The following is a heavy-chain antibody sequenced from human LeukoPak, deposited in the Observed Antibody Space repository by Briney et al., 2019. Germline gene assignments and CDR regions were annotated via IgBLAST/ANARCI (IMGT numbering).Heavy chain of an antibody. V-gene: IGHV4-59*01. CDR2: IYYSGNT. Sequence: SETLSLTCTVSGGSLRSYYWSWIRQPPGKGLEWIGLIYYSGNTNYNPSLKSRVTISVDTSKNQFSLKVSSVTAADTAVYYCARGLLVAGSSWTFDYWGQGTLVTVSS. J-gene: IGHJ4*02. D-gene: IGHD6-13*01. CDR1: GGSLRSYY. CDR3: ARGLLVAGSSWTFDY.